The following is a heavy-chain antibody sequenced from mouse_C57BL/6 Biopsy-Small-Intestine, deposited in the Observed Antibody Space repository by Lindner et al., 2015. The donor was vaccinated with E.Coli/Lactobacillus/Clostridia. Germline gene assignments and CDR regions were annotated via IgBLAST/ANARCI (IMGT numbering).Heavy chain of an antibody. Sequence: VQLQESGAELVRPGTSVKVSCKASGYAFTNYLIEWVKQRPGQGLEWIGVINPGSGGTNYNEKFKGKATLTADKSSSTAYMQLSSLTSEDSAVYFCARNYFDYWGQGTTLTVSS. CDR1: GYAFTNYL. V-gene: IGHV1-54*01. CDR2: INPGSGGT. CDR3: ARNYFDY. J-gene: IGHJ2*01.